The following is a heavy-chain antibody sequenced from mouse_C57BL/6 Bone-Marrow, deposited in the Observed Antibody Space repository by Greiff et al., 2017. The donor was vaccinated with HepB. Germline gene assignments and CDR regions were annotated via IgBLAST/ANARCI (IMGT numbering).Heavy chain of an antibody. CDR3: ARGPAPGYYGSSYFDD. CDR1: GYTFTSYW. V-gene: IGHV1-59*01. D-gene: IGHD1-1*01. J-gene: IGHJ2*01. CDR2: IDLSDSYT. Sequence: QVQLKQPGAELVRPGTSVKLSCKASGYTFTSYWMHWVKQRPGQGLEWIGVIDLSDSYTNYNHKFKGKATLTVDTSSSTAYMQLSSLTSEDSAVYYCARGPAPGYYGSSYFDDWGQGTTLTVSS.